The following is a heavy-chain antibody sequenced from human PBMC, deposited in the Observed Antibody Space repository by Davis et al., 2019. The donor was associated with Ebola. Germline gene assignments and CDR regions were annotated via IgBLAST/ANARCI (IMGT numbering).Heavy chain of an antibody. Sequence: ASVKVSCKASGYTFTSYDINWVRQATGQGLEWMGWMNPNSGNTGYAQKFQGRVTMTTDTSTSTAYMELRSLRSDDTAVYYCARETYSGSYFDYWGQGTLVTVSS. J-gene: IGHJ4*02. CDR1: GYTFTSYD. CDR2: MNPNSGNT. V-gene: IGHV1-8*01. CDR3: ARETYSGSYFDY. D-gene: IGHD1-26*01.